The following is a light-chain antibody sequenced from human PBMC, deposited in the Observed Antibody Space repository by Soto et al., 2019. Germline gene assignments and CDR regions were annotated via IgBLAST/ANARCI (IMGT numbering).Light chain of an antibody. Sequence: DIQMTQSPSTLSASVGDRVSITCRASQGISRQLAWYQQKPGKAPNLLIYQASNLETGVPSRFTGSGSGTEFTITISSLQPDDLATYYCLQYQSYWTFGQGTKVEVK. J-gene: IGKJ1*01. CDR1: QGISRQ. CDR2: QAS. V-gene: IGKV1-5*03. CDR3: LQYQSYWT.